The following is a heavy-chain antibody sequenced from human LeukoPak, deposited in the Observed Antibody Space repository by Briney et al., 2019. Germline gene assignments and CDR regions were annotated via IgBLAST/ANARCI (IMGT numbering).Heavy chain of an antibody. D-gene: IGHD3-22*01. CDR3: ARDPSGYFNY. Sequence: SETLSLTCTVSGGSVSSGSYYWSWTRQPPGRELEWIGYIYDRGSTNYNPSLKSRVTISVDTSKNQLSLKMSSVTAADTAVYYCARDPSGYFNYWGQGTLVTVSS. CDR2: IYDRGST. V-gene: IGHV4-61*01. J-gene: IGHJ4*02. CDR1: GGSVSSGSYY.